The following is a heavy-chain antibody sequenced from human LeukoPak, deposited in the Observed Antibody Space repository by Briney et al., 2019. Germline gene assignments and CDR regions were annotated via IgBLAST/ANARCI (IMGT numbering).Heavy chain of an antibody. CDR1: GGSISSGSYY. D-gene: IGHD3-3*01. V-gene: IGHV4-61*02. Sequence: SETLSLTCTVSGGSISSGSYYWSWIRQPAGKGLEWIGRIYTSGSTNYNPSLKSRVTISVDTSKNQFSLKLSSVTAADTAVYYCARQTLRFLEWLLGQDFDYWGQGTLVTVSS. CDR3: ARQTLRFLEWLLGQDFDY. J-gene: IGHJ4*02. CDR2: IYTSGST.